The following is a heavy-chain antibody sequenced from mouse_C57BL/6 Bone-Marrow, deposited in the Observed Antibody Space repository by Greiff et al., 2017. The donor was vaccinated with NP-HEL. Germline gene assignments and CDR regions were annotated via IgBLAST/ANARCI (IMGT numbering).Heavy chain of an antibody. CDR3: ARDSSYLYWYFDV. J-gene: IGHJ1*03. Sequence: EVKLVESGGGLVQPGGSLKLSCAASGFTFSDYYMYWVRQTPEKRLEWVAYISNGGGSTYYPDTVKGRFPISSDNAKNTLYLQMSRLKSEDTAMYYCARDSSYLYWYFDVWGTGTTVTVSS. CDR2: ISNGGGST. V-gene: IGHV5-12*01. CDR1: GFTFSDYY. D-gene: IGHD1-1*01.